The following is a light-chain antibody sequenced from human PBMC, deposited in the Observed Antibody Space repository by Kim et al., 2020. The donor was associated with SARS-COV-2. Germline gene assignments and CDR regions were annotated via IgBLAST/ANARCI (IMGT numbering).Light chain of an antibody. CDR1: QSLLHSNGYNS. Sequence: DIVMTQSPLSLPVTPGEPASISCRSSQSLLHSNGYNSLDWYLQKPGQSPQLLIYLGSNRASGVPDRFSGSGSGTDFTLKISRVEAEDVGVYYGMQALQTPPWTFGQGTKVDIK. V-gene: IGKV2-28*01. CDR2: LGS. CDR3: MQALQTPPWT. J-gene: IGKJ1*01.